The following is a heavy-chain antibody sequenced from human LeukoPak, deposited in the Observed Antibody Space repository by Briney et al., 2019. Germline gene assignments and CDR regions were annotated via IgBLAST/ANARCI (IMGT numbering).Heavy chain of an antibody. CDR2: IYNIGGT. V-gene: IGHV4-59*02. CDR1: GGSVSRDY. Sequence: KPSETLSLTCSVSGGSVSRDYWSWIRQPPGKRLEWLGYIYNIGGTNYNPSLKSRVSISVDTSKNQSSLVLTSVTAADTAVYYCAREAVAGTLGYWGQGALVTVSS. CDR3: AREAVAGTLGY. J-gene: IGHJ4*02. D-gene: IGHD6-19*01.